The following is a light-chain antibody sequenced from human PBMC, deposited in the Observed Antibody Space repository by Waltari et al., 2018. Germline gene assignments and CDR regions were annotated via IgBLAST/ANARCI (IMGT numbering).Light chain of an antibody. Sequence: IVMTQSPATMSVSPGERATISFRASQRVTSNLAWYQQKPCQAPRLLIYGASTRATGIPARFSGSGSGTEFTLTISSMQSEDFAVYYCQQYNNWPPVTFGQGTRLEIK. CDR2: GAS. CDR3: QQYNNWPPVT. J-gene: IGKJ5*01. CDR1: QRVTSN. V-gene: IGKV3-15*01.